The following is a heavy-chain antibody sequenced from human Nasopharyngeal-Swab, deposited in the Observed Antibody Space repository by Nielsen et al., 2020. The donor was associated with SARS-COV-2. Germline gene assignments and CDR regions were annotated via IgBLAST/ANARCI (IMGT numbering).Heavy chain of an antibody. J-gene: IGHJ4*02. Sequence: GESLKISCAASGFILSASVIHWVRQASGKGLEWVGRIGDKDHNYATTYGASVQGRFTISRDDSKNTAFLQMDSLKTEDTALYYCTTDFYFDYWGQGTLVTVSS. CDR2: IGDKDHNYAT. CDR1: GFILSASV. CDR3: TTDFYFDY. V-gene: IGHV3-73*01.